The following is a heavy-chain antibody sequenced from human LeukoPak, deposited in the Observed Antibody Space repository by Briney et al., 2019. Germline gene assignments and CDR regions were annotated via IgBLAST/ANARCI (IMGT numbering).Heavy chain of an antibody. CDR3: ARAKTPGHGDFQH. CDR1: GGTFSSYT. Sequence: SVKVSCKASGGTFSSYTISWVRQAPGQGLEWMGGIIPIFGTANYAQKFQGRVTITTDESTSTAYMELSSLRSEDTAVYYCARAKTPGHGDFQHWGQGTLVTVSS. J-gene: IGHJ1*01. V-gene: IGHV1-69*05. D-gene: IGHD3-16*01. CDR2: IIPIFGTA.